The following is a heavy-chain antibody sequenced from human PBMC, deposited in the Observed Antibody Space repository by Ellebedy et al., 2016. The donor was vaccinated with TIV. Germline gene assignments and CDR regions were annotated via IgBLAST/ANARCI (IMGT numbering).Heavy chain of an antibody. D-gene: IGHD2-21*02. CDR2: IWYDGGNK. J-gene: IGHJ4*02. Sequence: PGGSLRLSCEASGFIFSTYGMHWVRQAPGKGLEWVAFIWYDGGNKYYADSVQGRFTISRDNSKNTLYLQMNNLGADDTDVFYCARNRHVERGDCLDYWGQGTLVTVSS. CDR1: GFIFSTYG. V-gene: IGHV3-33*01. CDR3: ARNRHVERGDCLDY.